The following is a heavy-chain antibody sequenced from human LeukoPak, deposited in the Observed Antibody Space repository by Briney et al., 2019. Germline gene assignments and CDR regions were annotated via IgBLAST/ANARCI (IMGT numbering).Heavy chain of an antibody. J-gene: IGHJ4*02. CDR1: GFTFSTFA. CDR3: AKEHYYGSGVDY. D-gene: IGHD3-10*01. V-gene: IGHV3-23*01. CDR2: IFPSGGEI. Sequence: PGGSLRLSCAASGFTFSTFAMVWVRQPPGKGLEWVSSIFPSGGEIHYADSVRGRFTISRDNAKNSLYLQMNSLRAEDTALYYCAKEHYYGSGVDYWGQGTLVTVSS.